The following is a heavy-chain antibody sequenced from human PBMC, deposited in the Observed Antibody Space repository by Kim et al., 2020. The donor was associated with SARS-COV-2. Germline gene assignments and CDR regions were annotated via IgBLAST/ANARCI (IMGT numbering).Heavy chain of an antibody. J-gene: IGHJ6*02. CDR2: T. Sequence: TYYADSVKGRFTISRDNSKNTLYLQMNSLRAEDTAVYYCANKNWNYAADVWGQGTTVTVSS. CDR3: ANKNWNYAADV. V-gene: IGHV3-23*01. D-gene: IGHD1-7*01.